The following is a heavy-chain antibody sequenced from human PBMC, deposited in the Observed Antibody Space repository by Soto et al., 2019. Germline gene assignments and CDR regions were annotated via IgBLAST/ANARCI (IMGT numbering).Heavy chain of an antibody. CDR2: INHSGIT. D-gene: IGHD1-1*01. J-gene: IGHJ4*02. Sequence: SETLSLTCTVSSGSFSGYFWTWIRQPPGKGLEWLAEINHSGITNYNPAVESRVSMSVDTSKNQFSLRLYSVTAADTAVYYCVRGPYNYNSRYFDYWGQGTLVTVSS. CDR1: SGSFSGYF. V-gene: IGHV4-34*01. CDR3: VRGPYNYNSRYFDY.